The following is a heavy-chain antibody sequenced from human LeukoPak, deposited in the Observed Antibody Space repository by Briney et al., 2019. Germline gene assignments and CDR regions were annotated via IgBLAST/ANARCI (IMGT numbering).Heavy chain of an antibody. CDR3: ARFRYYDSIAHWYFDL. CDR2: IYPGDSDT. J-gene: IGHJ2*01. Sequence: GESLKISCEGSGYSFTSYWIGWVRQMPGKGLEWMGIIYPGDSDTRYSPSFQGQVTISADKSISTAYLHWSSLKASDTAMYYCARFRYYDSIAHWYFDLWGRGTLVTVSS. CDR1: GYSFTSYW. V-gene: IGHV5-51*01. D-gene: IGHD3-22*01.